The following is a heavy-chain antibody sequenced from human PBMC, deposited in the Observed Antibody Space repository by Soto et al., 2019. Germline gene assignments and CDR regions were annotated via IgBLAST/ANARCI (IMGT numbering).Heavy chain of an antibody. J-gene: IGHJ4*02. CDR3: ARAPRYCTNVVCYTFSDY. Sequence: EVQLVEAGGGLVQPGGSLRLSCAASGFIFSSYEMNWVRQAPGKGLEWLSYISGSGYIIYYADSVKGRFTISRDNAKNSLYLQMNSLRAEDTAVYYCARAPRYCTNVVCYTFSDYWGQGTPVTVSS. V-gene: IGHV3-48*03. CDR1: GFIFSSYE. CDR2: ISGSGYII. D-gene: IGHD2-8*01.